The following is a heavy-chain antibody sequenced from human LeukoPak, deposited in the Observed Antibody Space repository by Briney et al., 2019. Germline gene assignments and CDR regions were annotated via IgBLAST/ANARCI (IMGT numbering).Heavy chain of an antibody. CDR1: GGSISSYY. CDR3: AGRIAVAGTGYFDY. CDR2: IYTSGST. Sequence: PSETLSLTCTVCGGSISSYYWSWIRQPAGKGLEWIGRIYTSGSTNYNPSLKSRVTMSVDTSKNQFSLKLSSVTAADTAVYYCAGRIAVAGTGYFDYWGQGTLVTVSS. D-gene: IGHD6-19*01. V-gene: IGHV4-4*07. J-gene: IGHJ4*02.